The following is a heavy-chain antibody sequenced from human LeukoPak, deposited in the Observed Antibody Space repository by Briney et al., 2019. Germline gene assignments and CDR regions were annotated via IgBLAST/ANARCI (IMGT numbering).Heavy chain of an antibody. D-gene: IGHD4-23*01. V-gene: IGHV1-18*01. CDR2: ISAYNSAYNGNT. J-gene: IGHJ4*02. CDR1: GYTFINYG. CDR3: ARAQSYTGNSYFDY. Sequence: GASVKVSCKASGYTFINYGITWVRQAPGQGLEWMGWISAYNSAYNGNTHYAQKLQGRVTMTRDTSTSTVYMELSSLRSEDTAVYYCARAQSYTGNSYFDYWGQGTLVTVSS.